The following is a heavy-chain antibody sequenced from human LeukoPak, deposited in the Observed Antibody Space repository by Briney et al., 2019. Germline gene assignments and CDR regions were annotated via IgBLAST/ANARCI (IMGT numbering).Heavy chain of an antibody. CDR3: ARWAATSPYYYYYYGMDV. J-gene: IGHJ6*02. D-gene: IGHD4-11*01. Sequence: GGSLRLSCAASGFTFSDHYMDWVRQAPGKRLEWVGRTRNKANNYTTEYAASVKGRFTISRDDSKNSLYLQMNSLKTEDTAVYYCARWAATSPYYYYYYGMDVWGQGTTVTVSS. CDR1: GFTFSDHY. V-gene: IGHV3-72*01. CDR2: TRNKANNYTT.